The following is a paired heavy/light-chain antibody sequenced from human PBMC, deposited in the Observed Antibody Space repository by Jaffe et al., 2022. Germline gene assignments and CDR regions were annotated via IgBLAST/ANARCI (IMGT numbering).Heavy chain of an antibody. CDR3: ARLIDWGLYFDY. Sequence: QLQLQESGPGLVKPSETLSLTCTVSGGSISSTTYHWGWIRQPPGKGLEWIGSMYYSGSTHYNPSLKSRVTVSVDTSKNQFSLKLNSVTAADTAVYYCARLIDWGLYFDYWGQGTLVSVSS. V-gene: IGHV4-39*01. CDR1: GGSISSTTYH. CDR2: MYYSGST. D-gene: IGHD7-27*01. J-gene: IGHJ4*02.
Light chain of an antibody. V-gene: IGLV2-8*01. Sequence: QSALTQPPSASGSPGQSVTISCTAISSDIGPTSYVSWYQQHPGKAPRLMIYEVTKRPSGVPDRFSASKSGNTASLTVSGLQAEDEADYYCSSYVGSNNVVFGGGTKLTVL. J-gene: IGLJ2*01. CDR3: SSYVGSNNVV. CDR2: EVT. CDR1: SSDIGPTSY.